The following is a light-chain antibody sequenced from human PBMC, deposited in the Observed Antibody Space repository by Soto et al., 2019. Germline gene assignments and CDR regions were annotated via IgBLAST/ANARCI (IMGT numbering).Light chain of an antibody. CDR1: QSVGSS. Sequence: EIVLTQSPATLSLSPGERATLSCRASQSVGSSLAWYQQKPGQAPRLLIYDASNRATGIPARFSGSGSGTDFTLTISSLEPEDFAIYYCQQYGDSPLTFGGGTRVDIK. CDR2: DAS. V-gene: IGKV3-11*01. J-gene: IGKJ4*01. CDR3: QQYGDSPLT.